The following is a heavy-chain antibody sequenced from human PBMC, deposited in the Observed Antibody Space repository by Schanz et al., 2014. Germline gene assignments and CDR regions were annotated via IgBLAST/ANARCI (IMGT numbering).Heavy chain of an antibody. CDR3: ASSYDREYFDY. D-gene: IGHD2-8*01. CDR1: GFTVSSNY. CDR2: IYGGGIT. Sequence: EVQLVESGGGLVQPGGSLRLSCAASGFTVSSNYMSWVRQAPGKGLVWVSVIYGGGITYYADSVKGRFTLSRDSSRNTLYLQMNSLRAEDTAVYYCASSYDREYFDYWGQGTLVTVSS. J-gene: IGHJ4*02. V-gene: IGHV3-66*01.